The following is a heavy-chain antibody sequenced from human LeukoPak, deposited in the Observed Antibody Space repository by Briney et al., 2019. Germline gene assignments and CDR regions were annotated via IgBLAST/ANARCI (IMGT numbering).Heavy chain of an antibody. J-gene: IGHJ6*03. CDR2: VCDTGST. CDR1: GGSMSGYC. V-gene: IGHV4-59*01. CDR3: WRECGGACYPPAYYYYMDV. D-gene: IGHD2-21*02. Sequence: PSETLSLTCTVSGGSMSGYCWSWIRQPPGTRLEWVGYVCDTGSTNFNPSLKSRVTLSVDTSKDQFSRKPRSVTPAVQAFYYLWRECGGACYPPAYYYYMDVWGKGTTVTVSS.